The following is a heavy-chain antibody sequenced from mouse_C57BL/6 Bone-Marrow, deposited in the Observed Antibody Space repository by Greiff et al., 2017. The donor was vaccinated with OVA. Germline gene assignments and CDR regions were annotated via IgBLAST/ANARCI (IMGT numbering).Heavy chain of an antibody. Sequence: QVQLKQPGAELVKPGASVKMSCKASGYTFTSYWITWVKQRPGQGLEWIGDIYPGSGSTNYNEKFKSMATLTVDTSSSTAYMPLSSLTSEDTAVYDCGRTELRIGVAYWGQGTLVTVSA. CDR1: GYTFTSYW. D-gene: IGHD3-2*02. V-gene: IGHV1-55*01. J-gene: IGHJ3*01. CDR2: IYPGSGST. CDR3: GRTELRIGVAY.